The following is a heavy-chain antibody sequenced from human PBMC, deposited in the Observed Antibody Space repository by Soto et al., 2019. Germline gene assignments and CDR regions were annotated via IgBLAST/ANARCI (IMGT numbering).Heavy chain of an antibody. V-gene: IGHV3-23*01. CDR2: ISCCGGST. D-gene: IGHD6-19*01. CDR1: GFNFKKFA. Sequence: EVQLLESGGGVVQPGGSLSLSCVASGFNFKKFAMSLVRQAPGEGLEWVSGISCCGGSTSYADSVKGRFSIARDDSTNTLSLQMNNLRVEDTAQYYCAKADGEQWLLPHLDKWGQGTLVTVS. CDR3: AKADGEQWLLPHLDK. J-gene: IGHJ4*02.